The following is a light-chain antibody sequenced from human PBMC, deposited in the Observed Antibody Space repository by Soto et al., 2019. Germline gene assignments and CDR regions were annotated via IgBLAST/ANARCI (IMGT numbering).Light chain of an antibody. CDR3: MQSLELPRT. J-gene: IGKJ1*01. Sequence: DIVMTQTPISLSVTPGQPTSISCKSSQSLLPSDGKTYLSWYLQKPGQPPQLLISEVSNRFSGVPDRFSGSGSGTDFTLKISRVEADDVGVYYCMQSLELPRTFGQGTKVEIK. CDR2: EVS. CDR1: QSLLPSDGKTY. V-gene: IGKV2D-29*01.